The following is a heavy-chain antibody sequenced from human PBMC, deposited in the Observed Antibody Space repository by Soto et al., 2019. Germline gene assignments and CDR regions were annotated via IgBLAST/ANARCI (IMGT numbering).Heavy chain of an antibody. CDR2: IYSGGST. J-gene: IGHJ4*02. Sequence: NPSCAASRFTLSFHTMHWFRQAPGKGLEWVSVIYSGGSTYYADSVKGRFTISRHNSKNTLYLQMNSLRAEDTAVYYCANRHLNWGQGTMVTVSS. CDR1: RFTLSFHT. CDR3: ANRHLN. V-gene: IGHV3-53*04.